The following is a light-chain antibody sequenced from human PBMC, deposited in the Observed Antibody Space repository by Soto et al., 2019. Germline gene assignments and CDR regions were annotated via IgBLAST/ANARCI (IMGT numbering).Light chain of an antibody. CDR2: SDD. Sequence: QSVLPQPPSASGTPGLGVTISCSGSISNIGSKTVKWYQQFPGTAPQLLIYSDDQRPSGVPDRFSGSKSGPSAFLAISRLQVQDEADYYCAGWDDCLSGYVFGTGTNVTVL. CDR3: AGWDDCLSGYV. CDR1: ISNIGSKT. V-gene: IGLV1-44*01. J-gene: IGLJ1*01.